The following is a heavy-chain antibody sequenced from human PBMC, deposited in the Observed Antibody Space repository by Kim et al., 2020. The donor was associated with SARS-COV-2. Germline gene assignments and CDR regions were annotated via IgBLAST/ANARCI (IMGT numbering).Heavy chain of an antibody. CDR3: ARHTTVVTLPSPFDY. Sequence: SETLSLTCTVSGGSISSSSYYWGWIRQPPGKGLEWIGSIYYSGSTYYNPSLKSRVTISVDTSKNQFSLKLSSVTAADTAVYYCARHTTVVTLPSPFDYWGQGTLVTVSS. CDR1: GGSISSSSYY. V-gene: IGHV4-39*01. CDR2: IYYSGST. D-gene: IGHD4-17*01. J-gene: IGHJ4*02.